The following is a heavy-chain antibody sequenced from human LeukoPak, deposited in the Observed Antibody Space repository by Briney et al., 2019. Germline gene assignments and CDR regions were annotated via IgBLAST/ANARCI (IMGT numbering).Heavy chain of an antibody. CDR2: ISAYNGNT. CDR1: GYTFTSYG. J-gene: IGHJ6*02. Sequence: ASVKVSCKASGYTFTSYGISWVRQAPGQGLEWMGWISAYNGNTNYAQKLQGRVAMTTDTSTSTAYMELRSLRSEDTAVYYCAKEAPRSHNWNDALYYGMDVWGQGTTVTVSS. V-gene: IGHV1-18*01. CDR3: AKEAPRSHNWNDALYYGMDV. D-gene: IGHD1-20*01.